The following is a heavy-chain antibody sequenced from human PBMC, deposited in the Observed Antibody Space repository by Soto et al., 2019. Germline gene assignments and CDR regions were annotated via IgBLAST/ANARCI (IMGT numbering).Heavy chain of an antibody. CDR3: ARDTYYDILTGYTSGMDV. J-gene: IGHJ6*02. CDR2: INPNSGGT. D-gene: IGHD3-9*01. CDR1: GYTFTGYY. Sequence: ASVKVSCKASGYTFTGYYMHWVRQAPGQGLEWMGWINPNSGGTNYAQKFQGRVTMTRDTSISTAYMELSRLRSDDTAVYYCARDTYYDILTGYTSGMDVWGQGTTVTAP. V-gene: IGHV1-2*02.